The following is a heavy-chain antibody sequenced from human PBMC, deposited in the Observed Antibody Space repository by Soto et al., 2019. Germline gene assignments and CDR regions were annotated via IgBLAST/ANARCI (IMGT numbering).Heavy chain of an antibody. J-gene: IGHJ6*03. Sequence: EVQLLESGGGLVQPGGSLRLSCAASGFTFSSYAMSWVRQAPGKGLEWVSAISGSGGSTYYADSVKGRFTISRDNSKNTLYLQMNSLRAEDTAVYYCAKDNIGYDKGGSYYYYYMDVWGKGTTVTVSS. V-gene: IGHV3-23*01. D-gene: IGHD5-12*01. CDR2: ISGSGGST. CDR3: AKDNIGYDKGGSYYYYYMDV. CDR1: GFTFSSYA.